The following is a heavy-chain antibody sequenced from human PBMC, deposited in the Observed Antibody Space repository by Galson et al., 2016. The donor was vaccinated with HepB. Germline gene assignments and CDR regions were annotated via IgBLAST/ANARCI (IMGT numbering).Heavy chain of an antibody. CDR3: ARPRASNYYYYGMDV. D-gene: IGHD2-2*01. CDR1: GFTFSSYG. CDR2: ISTDAINK. J-gene: IGHJ6*02. V-gene: IGHV3-30*03. Sequence: SLRLSCAASGFTFSSYGMHWVRQAPGKGLEWVAVISTDAINKYYPDSARGRFTISRDDPKNTLYLQMNSLRPEDTAVYYCARPRASNYYYYGMDVWGQGTTVAVSS.